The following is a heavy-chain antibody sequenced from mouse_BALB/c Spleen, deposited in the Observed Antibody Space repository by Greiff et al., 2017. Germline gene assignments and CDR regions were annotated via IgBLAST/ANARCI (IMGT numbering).Heavy chain of an antibody. CDR2: INPSNGRT. V-gene: IGHV1S81*02. D-gene: IGHD2-4*01. Sequence: VQLQQSGAELVKPGASVKLSCKASGYTFTSYWMHWVKQRPGQGLEWIGEINPSNGRTNYNEKFKSKATLTVDKSSSTAYMQLSSLTSEDSAVYYCARSRITTLDYFYAMDYWGQGTSVTVSS. J-gene: IGHJ4*01. CDR1: GYTFTSYW. CDR3: ARSRITTLDYFYAMDY.